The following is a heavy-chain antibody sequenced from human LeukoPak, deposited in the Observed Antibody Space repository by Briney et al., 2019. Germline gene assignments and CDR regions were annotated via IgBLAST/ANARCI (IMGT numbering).Heavy chain of an antibody. J-gene: IGHJ1*01. CDR2: MNPNSGNT. CDR3: ARGYTHYDILTGYYNGEYFQH. D-gene: IGHD3-9*01. V-gene: IGHV1-8*01. Sequence: ASVKVSCKASGYTFTSYDINWVRQATGQGLEWMGWMNPNSGNTGYAQKFQGRVTMTRNTSISTAYMELSSLRSEDTAVYYCARGYTHYDILTGYYNGEYFQHWGQGTLVTVSS. CDR1: GYTFTSYD.